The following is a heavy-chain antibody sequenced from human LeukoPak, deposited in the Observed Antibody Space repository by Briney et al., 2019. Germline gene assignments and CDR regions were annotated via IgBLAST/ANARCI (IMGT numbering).Heavy chain of an antibody. V-gene: IGHV4-61*02. Sequence: PSETLSLTCTVSGGSISSENYYWSWIRQSAGKGLEWIGRIKSNGYTNYNPSLKSRVTVSIDTSKNQFSLKLSSVTAADTAVYYCARTLVPATRGAFDVWGQGTMVIVSS. CDR1: GGSISSENYY. CDR2: IKSNGYT. J-gene: IGHJ3*01. CDR3: ARTLVPATRGAFDV. D-gene: IGHD2-2*01.